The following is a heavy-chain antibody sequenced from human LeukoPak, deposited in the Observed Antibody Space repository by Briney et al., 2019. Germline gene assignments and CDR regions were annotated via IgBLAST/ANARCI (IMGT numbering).Heavy chain of an antibody. CDR3: ARHEFGDFLDWYFDL. Sequence: PSETLSLTCTVSGGSISRYYWSWIRQPPGKGLEWIGYIYYSGSTNYNPSLKSRVTISVDSSKNQFSLKLGSVTAADTAVYYCARHEFGDFLDWYFDLWGRGTLVTVSS. J-gene: IGHJ2*01. V-gene: IGHV4-59*08. D-gene: IGHD4-17*01. CDR2: IYYSGST. CDR1: GGSISRYY.